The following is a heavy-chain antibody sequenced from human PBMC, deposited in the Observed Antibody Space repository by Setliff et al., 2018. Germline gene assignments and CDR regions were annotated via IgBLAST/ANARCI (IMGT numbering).Heavy chain of an antibody. J-gene: IGHJ6*03. V-gene: IGHV4-39*01. CDR2: TYYNGDA. D-gene: IGHD3-10*01. CDR3: ARGSRFGTIVYRGDYYLDV. CDR1: GGSIISSTYN. Sequence: SETLSLTCSVSGGSIISSTYNWGWIRQPPGKGLEWIGSTYYNGDAYYNPSLKSRVTISVDTSKTQFSLNLRFVTAADTAVYYCARGSRFGTIVYRGDYYLDVWGKGTTVTVSS.